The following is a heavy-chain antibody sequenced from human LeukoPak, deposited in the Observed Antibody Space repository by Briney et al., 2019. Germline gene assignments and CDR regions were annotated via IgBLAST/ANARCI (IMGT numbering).Heavy chain of an antibody. CDR2: IYPGDSDT. J-gene: IGHJ6*03. V-gene: IGHV5-51*01. D-gene: IGHD6-19*01. CDR1: GYSFTSYW. Sequence: GESLKISCKGSGYSFTSYWIGWVRQMPGKGLEWMGIIYPGDSDTRYSPSFQGQVTISADKSISTAYLQWSSLKASDTAMYYCARHSWLEYYSYYMDVWGKGVTVTVSS. CDR3: ARHSWLEYYSYYMDV.